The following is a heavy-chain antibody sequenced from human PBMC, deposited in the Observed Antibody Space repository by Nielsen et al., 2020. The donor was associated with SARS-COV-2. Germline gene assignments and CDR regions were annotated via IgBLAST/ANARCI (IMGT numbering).Heavy chain of an antibody. Sequence: SETLSLTCTVSGGSISSSSYYWGWIRQPPGKGLEWIGSIYYSGSTYYNPSLKSRVTIYVDTSKNQFSLKLSSVTAEDTAVYYCTCEVVVLYRWYYYSMDVGDQGTSDTVTS. CDR1: GGSISSSSYY. V-gene: IGHV4-39*01. CDR3: TCEVVVLYRWYYYSMDV. CDR2: IYYSGST. D-gene: IGHD2-15*01. J-gene: IGHJ6*02.